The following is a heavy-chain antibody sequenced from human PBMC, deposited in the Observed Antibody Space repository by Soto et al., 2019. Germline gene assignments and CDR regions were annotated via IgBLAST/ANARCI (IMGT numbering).Heavy chain of an antibody. J-gene: IGHJ4*02. CDR1: GGSISSGGYY. V-gene: IGHV4-31*03. CDR3: ARWAWFGEEAPY. Sequence: QVQLQESGPGLVKPSQTLSLTCTVSGGSISSGGYYWSWIRQHPGKGLEWIGYIYYSGSTYYNPSLKSRXXSXVXXSKHQFSLKLSSVTAADTAVYYCARWAWFGEEAPYWGQGTLVTVSS. D-gene: IGHD3-10*01. CDR2: IYYSGST.